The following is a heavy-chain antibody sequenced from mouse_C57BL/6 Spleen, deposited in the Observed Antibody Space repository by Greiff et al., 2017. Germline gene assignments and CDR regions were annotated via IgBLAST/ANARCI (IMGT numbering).Heavy chain of an antibody. Sequence: QVQLQQSGAELVRPGTSVKVSCKASGYAFTNYLIEWVKQRPGQGLAWIGVINPGSGGTNYNEKFKGKATLTVDKSSSTAYMQLSSLTSEDSAVDCYARMSDYDVDDAMDYWGQGTSVTVAS. CDR3: ARMSDYDVDDAMDY. D-gene: IGHD2-4*01. CDR1: GYAFTNYL. J-gene: IGHJ4*01. V-gene: IGHV1-54*01. CDR2: INPGSGGT.